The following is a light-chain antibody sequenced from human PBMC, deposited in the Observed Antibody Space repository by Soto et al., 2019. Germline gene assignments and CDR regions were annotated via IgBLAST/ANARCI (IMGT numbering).Light chain of an antibody. J-gene: IGKJ1*01. CDR2: DAS. CDR3: QQYGHSPWR. Sequence: EIGLTQYPGTLPFSPGERATVSCRASQSVSSSYLAWYQQKPGQAPRLLIYDASSRATGIPDRFSGSGSGTDFTLTISRLEPEDFAVYCCQQYGHSPWRFGDGTKVDI. V-gene: IGKV3-20*01. CDR1: QSVSSSY.